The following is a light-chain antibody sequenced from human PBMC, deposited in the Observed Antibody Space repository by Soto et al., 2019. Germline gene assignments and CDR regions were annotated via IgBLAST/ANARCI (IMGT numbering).Light chain of an antibody. CDR3: LQPNTYPLT. CDR1: QGLRND. J-gene: IGKJ4*01. Sequence: DIQMTQSPSSLSASVGDRVTITCRASQGLRNDLTGYQQKPGKVPERLIYAASNLQSGVPSRFSGSGSGTEFTLTISSLQPEDFATYYCLQPNTYPLTFGGGTKVEIK. CDR2: AAS. V-gene: IGKV1-17*01.